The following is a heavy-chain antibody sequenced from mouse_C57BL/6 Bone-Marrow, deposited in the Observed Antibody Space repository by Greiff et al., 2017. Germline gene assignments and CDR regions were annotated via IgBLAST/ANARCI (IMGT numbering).Heavy chain of an antibody. CDR1: GFTFSDYG. CDR3: ARDITISIGHYFDY. D-gene: IGHD1-1*02. Sequence: EVHLVESGGGLVKPGGSLKLSCAASGFTFSDYGMHWVRQAPEKGLEWVAYISSGSSTIYYADTVKGRFTISRDNAKHTLFLQMTSLRSEDTAMYYCARDITISIGHYFDYWGQGTTLTVSS. J-gene: IGHJ2*01. CDR2: ISSGSSTI. V-gene: IGHV5-17*01.